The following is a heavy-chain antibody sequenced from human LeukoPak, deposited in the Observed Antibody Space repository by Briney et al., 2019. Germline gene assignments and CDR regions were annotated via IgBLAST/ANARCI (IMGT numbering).Heavy chain of an antibody. Sequence: SETLSLTCTVSGGSISSYYWSWIRQPAGKGLEWIGRIYTSGSTNYNPSLKSRVTMSVDTSKNQFSLKLSSVTAADTAVYYCASPSGGYSDDAFDLWGQGTMVTVSS. J-gene: IGHJ3*01. CDR2: IYTSGST. V-gene: IGHV4-4*07. CDR1: GGSISSYY. CDR3: ASPSGGYSDDAFDL. D-gene: IGHD5-18*01.